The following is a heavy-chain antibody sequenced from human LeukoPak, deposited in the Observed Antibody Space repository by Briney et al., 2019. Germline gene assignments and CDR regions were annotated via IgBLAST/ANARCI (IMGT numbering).Heavy chain of an antibody. V-gene: IGHV4-61*02. J-gene: IGHJ5*02. Sequence: PSETLSLTCAISGASIASGSYHWDWIRQPAGSRPEYIGRISAGGRTNYNPSLKSRLTISMDTSKNHVSLRLSSVTAAGTALYYCTRGGHDYGGSFDTWGQGILVTVSS. D-gene: IGHD4-23*01. CDR3: TRGGHDYGGSFDT. CDR1: GASIASGSYH. CDR2: ISAGGRT.